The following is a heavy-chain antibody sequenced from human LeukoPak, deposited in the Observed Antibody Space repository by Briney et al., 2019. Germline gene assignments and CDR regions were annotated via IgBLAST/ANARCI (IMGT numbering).Heavy chain of an antibody. Sequence: PGGSLRLSCAASGFIFSSYSMNWVRQAPGKGLEWVSSISNSGLYIFYADSVKGRFTMSRDNAKNSLDLQMNSLRAEDTAVYYCARLVNRAFNVWGQGTMVIVSS. CDR1: GFIFSSYS. CDR3: ARLVNRAFNV. J-gene: IGHJ3*01. D-gene: IGHD3-9*01. V-gene: IGHV3-21*04. CDR2: ISNSGLYI.